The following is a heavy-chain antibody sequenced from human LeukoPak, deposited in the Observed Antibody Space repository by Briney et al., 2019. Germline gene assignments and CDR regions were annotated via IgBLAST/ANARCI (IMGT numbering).Heavy chain of an antibody. J-gene: IGHJ4*02. CDR2: ITWDGGST. Sequence: GGSLRLSCAASGFSFDDYSMHWVRQAQGKGLEWVSLITWDGGSTYYADSVKGRFTISRDNSKNSLYLQMHSLRAEDSALYYCSKARGGGRDLFDYWGQGTLVTVSS. CDR3: SKARGGGRDLFDY. V-gene: IGHV3-43D*03. CDR1: GFSFDDYS. D-gene: IGHD6-25*01.